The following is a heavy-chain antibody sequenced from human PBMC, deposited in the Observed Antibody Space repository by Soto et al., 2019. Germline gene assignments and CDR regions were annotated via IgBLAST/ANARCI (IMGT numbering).Heavy chain of an antibody. CDR3: ARGGASHAQPPDY. D-gene: IGHD2-8*01. J-gene: IGHJ4*02. V-gene: IGHV3-74*01. CDR1: GFTFSNYC. Sequence: XGSLRLSGSAAGFTFSNYCMDWIRQAPGKGLVWVSRISYDERTTTYADSVKGRFTISRDNAKNTVFLEMKSLRAEDTAVYYCARGGASHAQPPDYWGQGTLVTVSS. CDR2: ISYDERTT.